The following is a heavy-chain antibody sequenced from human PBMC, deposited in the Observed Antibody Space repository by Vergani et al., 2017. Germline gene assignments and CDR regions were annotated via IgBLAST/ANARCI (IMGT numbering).Heavy chain of an antibody. CDR1: GGSISSGSYY. Sequence: QVQLQESGPGLVKPSQTLSLTCTVSGGSISSGSYYWSWIRQPAGKGLEWIGRIYTSGSTNYNPSLKSRVTMSVDTSKNQFSLKLRSVTAADTAVYYCARNMYCSSTSCYTSLYWYFDLWGRGTLVTVSS. V-gene: IGHV4-61*02. CDR3: ARNMYCSSTSCYTSLYWYFDL. J-gene: IGHJ2*01. D-gene: IGHD2-2*02. CDR2: IYTSGST.